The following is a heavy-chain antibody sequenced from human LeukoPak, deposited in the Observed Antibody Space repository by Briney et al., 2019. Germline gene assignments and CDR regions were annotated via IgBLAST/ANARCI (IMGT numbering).Heavy chain of an antibody. CDR3: ARLPLTARRHFEY. CDR2: IKEDGSEK. Sequence: GGSLRLSCAASGFTFSSYWMSWVRPTPGKGLEWVANIKEDGSEKYYLDSVKGRFTISRDNAKNSLYLQMNSLRAEDTAVFYCARLPLTARRHFEYWGQGTLVTVSS. D-gene: IGHD5-18*01. CDR1: GFTFSSYW. J-gene: IGHJ4*02. V-gene: IGHV3-7*05.